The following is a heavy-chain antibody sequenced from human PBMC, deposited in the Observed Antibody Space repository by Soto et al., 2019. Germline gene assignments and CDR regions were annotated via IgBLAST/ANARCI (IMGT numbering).Heavy chain of an antibody. V-gene: IGHV1-3*01. CDR3: VRLIGNSWLDS. CDR1: GYTFTSYA. Sequence: ASVKVSCKASGYTFTSYAIDWVRQAPGQRLEWMGWINAGNGNTKYLQKFQGRVTINPDTSNNQLSLQLNSVTPDDTAVYYCVRLIGNSWLDSWGQGTLVTVSS. D-gene: IGHD3-16*01. CDR2: INAGNGNT. J-gene: IGHJ5*01.